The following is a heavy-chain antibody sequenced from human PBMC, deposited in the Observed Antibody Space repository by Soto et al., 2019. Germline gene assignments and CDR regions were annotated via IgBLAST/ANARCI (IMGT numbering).Heavy chain of an antibody. CDR3: ATETKGGPYDSSGYYFNYYYYYGMDV. CDR2: FDPEDGET. Sequence: QVQLVQSGAEVKKPGASVKVSCKVSGYTLTELSMHWVRQAPGKGLEWMGGFDPEDGETIYAQKFQGRVTMTEDTSTDTAYMELSSLRSEDTAVYYCATETKGGPYDSSGYYFNYYYYYGMDVWGQGTTVTVSS. V-gene: IGHV1-24*01. CDR1: GYTLTELS. D-gene: IGHD3-22*01. J-gene: IGHJ6*02.